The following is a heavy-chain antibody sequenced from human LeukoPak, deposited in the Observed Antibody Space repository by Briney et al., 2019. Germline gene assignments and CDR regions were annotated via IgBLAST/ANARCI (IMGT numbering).Heavy chain of an antibody. V-gene: IGHV1-18*01. Sequence: ASVKVSCKASGYSFASYGISWVRQAPGQGLKWMGWVSGYDGRTNYAQNLKGRVTVTAETSTSTVYMELRSLRSEDTAVYYCAGNPGIAAAGTFDYWGQGTLVTVSS. CDR1: GYSFASYG. CDR2: VSGYDGRT. D-gene: IGHD6-13*01. CDR3: AGNPGIAAAGTFDY. J-gene: IGHJ4*02.